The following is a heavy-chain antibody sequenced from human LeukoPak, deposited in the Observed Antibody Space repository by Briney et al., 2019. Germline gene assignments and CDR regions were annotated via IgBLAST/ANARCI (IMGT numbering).Heavy chain of an antibody. Sequence: PSETLSLTCTVSGGSISSYYWSWIRQPPGKGLEWIGYIYYSGSTNYNPSLKSRVTISVDTSKDQFSLKLSSVTAADTAVYYCARGVSVRELANPYFDYWGQGTLVTVSS. CDR1: GGSISSYY. J-gene: IGHJ4*02. D-gene: IGHD3-10*01. CDR2: IYYSGST. V-gene: IGHV4-59*01. CDR3: ARGVSVRELANPYFDY.